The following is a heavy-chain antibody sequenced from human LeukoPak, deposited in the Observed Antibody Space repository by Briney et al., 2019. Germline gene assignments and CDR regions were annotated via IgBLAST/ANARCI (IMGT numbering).Heavy chain of an antibody. V-gene: IGHV3-7*01. CDR1: GFTFSSYW. Sequence: PGGSLRLSCAASGFTFSSYWMSWVRQAPGKGLEWVANIKQDGSEKYYADSVKGRFTISRDNAKNSLYLQMNSLRAEDTAVYYCAKLRPGIAVAGRGFFDYWGQGTLVTVSS. CDR3: AKLRPGIAVAGRGFFDY. J-gene: IGHJ4*02. D-gene: IGHD6-19*01. CDR2: IKQDGSEK.